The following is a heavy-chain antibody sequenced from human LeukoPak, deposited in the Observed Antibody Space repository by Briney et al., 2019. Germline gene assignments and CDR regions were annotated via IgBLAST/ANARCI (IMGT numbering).Heavy chain of an antibody. D-gene: IGHD3-16*02. Sequence: GSLRLSCAASGFTFSSYSMNWVRQAPGKGLEWVGSIYYSGSTYYNPSLKSRVTISVDTSKNQFSLKLSSVTAADTAVYYCARHVIARFDPWGQGTLVTVSS. V-gene: IGHV4-39*01. J-gene: IGHJ5*02. CDR2: IYYSGST. CDR3: ARHVIARFDP. CDR1: GFTFSSYSMN.